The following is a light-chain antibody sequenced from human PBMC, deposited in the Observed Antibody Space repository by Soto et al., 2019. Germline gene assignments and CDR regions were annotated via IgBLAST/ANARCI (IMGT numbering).Light chain of an antibody. CDR2: DVS. CDR1: SSDVGGHNY. V-gene: IGLV2-11*01. Sequence: SALTQPRSVSGSPGHSVTMSCTGTSSDVGGHNYVSWYQQHPGKAPKLMVYDVSKRPSGVPDRFSGSKSGNTASLTISGLQAEDEADYYCCSFAGSYNVVFGGGTKLTVL. CDR3: CSFAGSYNVV. J-gene: IGLJ2*01.